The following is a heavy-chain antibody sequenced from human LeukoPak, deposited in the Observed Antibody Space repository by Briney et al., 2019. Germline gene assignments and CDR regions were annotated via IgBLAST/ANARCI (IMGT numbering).Heavy chain of an antibody. J-gene: IGHJ4*02. D-gene: IGHD3-10*01. CDR3: AKPVSGSYSVSSFGFDY. CDR1: GFAFSTYS. V-gene: IGHV3-21*04. CDR2: ISSGSIYI. Sequence: AGGSLRLSCAASGFAFSTYSMNWVRQAPGKGLEWVSSISSGSIYISYADSVKGRFTISRDKSKNTLYLQMNSLRAEDTAVYYCAKPVSGSYSVSSFGFDYWGQGTLVTVSS.